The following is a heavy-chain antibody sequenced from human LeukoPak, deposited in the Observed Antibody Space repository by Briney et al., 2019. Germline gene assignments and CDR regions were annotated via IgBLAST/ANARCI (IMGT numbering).Heavy chain of an antibody. CDR2: IYHSGST. J-gene: IGHJ4*02. Sequence: SETLSLTCTVSGGSISSSSSYWGWIRQPPGKGLEWIGSIYHSGSTYYNPSLKSRVTISVDTSKNQFSLKLSSVTAADTAVYYCARVKYYFDYWGQGTLVTVSS. CDR1: GGSISSSSSY. V-gene: IGHV4-39*07. CDR3: ARVKYYFDY.